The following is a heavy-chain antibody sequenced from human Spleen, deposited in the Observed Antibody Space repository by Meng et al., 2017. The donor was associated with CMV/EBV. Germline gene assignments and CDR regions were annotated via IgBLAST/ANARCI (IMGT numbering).Heavy chain of an antibody. Sequence: FEASVFILQLAWMELVLTARGKGLEWVDSIKSETTGGTKNYAARVRGRFTISRDDSKAKSYLQMDSLNAEDTAVYYCSTASSWRSWGQGTLVTVSS. J-gene: IGHJ4*02. CDR1: VFILQLAW. V-gene: IGHV3-15*01. CDR3: STASSWRS. CDR2: IKSETTGGTK.